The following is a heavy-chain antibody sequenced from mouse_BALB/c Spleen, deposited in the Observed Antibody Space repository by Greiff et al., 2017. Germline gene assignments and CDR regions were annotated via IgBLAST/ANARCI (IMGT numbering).Heavy chain of an antibody. CDR1: GFTFSSFG. D-gene: IGHD1-1*01. Sequence: EVQGVESGGGLVQPGGSRKLSCAASGFTFSSFGMHWVRQAPEKGLEWVAYISSGSSTIYYADTVKGRFTISRDNPKNTLFLQMTSLRSEDTAMYYCARWYYGSSFLFDYWGQGTTLTVSS. CDR2: ISSGSSTI. V-gene: IGHV5-17*02. J-gene: IGHJ2*01. CDR3: ARWYYGSSFLFDY.